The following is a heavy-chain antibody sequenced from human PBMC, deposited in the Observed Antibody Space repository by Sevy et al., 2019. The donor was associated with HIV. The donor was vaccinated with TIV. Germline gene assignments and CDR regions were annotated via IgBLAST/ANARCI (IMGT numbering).Heavy chain of an antibody. V-gene: IGHV3-33*01. CDR3: ARDVGESYDDVWGSYDYYYGMDV. CDR1: GFTFSSYG. J-gene: IGHJ6*02. D-gene: IGHD3-16*01. CDR2: IWYDGSNK. Sequence: GGSLRLSCAASGFTFSSYGMHWVRQAPGKGLEWVAVIWYDGSNKYYADSVKGRFTISRDNSKNTLYLQMNSLRAEDTGVDDCARDVGESYDDVWGSYDYYYGMDVWGQGPTVTVSS.